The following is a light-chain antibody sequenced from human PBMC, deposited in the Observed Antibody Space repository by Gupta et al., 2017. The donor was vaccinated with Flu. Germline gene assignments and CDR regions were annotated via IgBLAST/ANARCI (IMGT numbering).Light chain of an antibody. J-gene: IGLJ2*01. Sequence: QSALTQPASVSGSPGQSIAISCTGTSNYVGSYNFVSWYQQHPGKAPKLMTYEGSKRPSGVSNRFSGSESGNTASLTIYGLQAEDEADYYCCSYAHYVRIGGGTKVTVL. V-gene: IGLV2-23*01. CDR1: SNYVGSYNF. CDR2: EGS. CDR3: CSYAHYVR.